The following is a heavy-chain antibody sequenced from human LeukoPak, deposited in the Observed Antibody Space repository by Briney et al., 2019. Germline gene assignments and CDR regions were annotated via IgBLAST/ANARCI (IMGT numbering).Heavy chain of an antibody. CDR1: GLTFSRYA. CDR2: ISGSGGST. D-gene: IGHD3-10*01. V-gene: IGHV3-23*01. Sequence: GGSLRLSCAASGLTFSRYAMSWVRQAPGEGLEWVSAISGSGGSTYYADSVKGRFTISRDNSKNTLYLQMNSLRAEDTAVYYCAKALSYGSGPYYFDYWGQGTLVTVSS. J-gene: IGHJ4*02. CDR3: AKALSYGSGPYYFDY.